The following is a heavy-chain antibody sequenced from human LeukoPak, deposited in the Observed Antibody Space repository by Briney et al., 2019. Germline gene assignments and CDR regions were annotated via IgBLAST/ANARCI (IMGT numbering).Heavy chain of an antibody. CDR1: GGSISSYY. J-gene: IGHJ4*02. V-gene: IGHV4-34*01. CDR2: INHSGGA. Sequence: PSETLSLTCSVSGGSISSYYWSWIRQPPGKGLEWIGEINHSGGANYNPSLKSQFTISVDTSKNQFSLRLTSVTAADTAVYYCARKTVTTGADYWGQGTLVTVSS. D-gene: IGHD4-17*01. CDR3: ARKTVTTGADY.